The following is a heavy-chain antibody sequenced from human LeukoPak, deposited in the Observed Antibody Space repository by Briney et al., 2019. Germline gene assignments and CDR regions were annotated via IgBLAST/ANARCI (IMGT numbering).Heavy chain of an antibody. CDR3: ARTGKPTQEMATSLYYFDY. CDR1: GGSFSGYY. J-gene: IGHJ4*02. Sequence: SSETLSLTCAVYGGSFSGYYWSWIRQPPGKGLEWIGEINHSGSTNYNPSLKSRVTISVDTSKNQFSLKLSSVTAADTAVYYCARTGKPTQEMATSLYYFDYWGQGTLVTVSS. CDR2: INHSGST. V-gene: IGHV4-34*01. D-gene: IGHD5-12*01.